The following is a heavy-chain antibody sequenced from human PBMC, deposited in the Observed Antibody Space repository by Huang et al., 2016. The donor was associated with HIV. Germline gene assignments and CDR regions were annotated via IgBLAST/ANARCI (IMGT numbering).Heavy chain of an antibody. J-gene: IGHJ3*01. Sequence: QVQLVQSGAEFKKPGASLKLSCAASGYFFTTYSIHWFRRVPGQSLQWLGGITPGNGRIPFLQSFNGRVILSRDISAATVYMQLSGLTPDDTGTYYCARAARGDGYHGAFDVWGQGTMVTVS. CDR3: ARAARGDGYHGAFDV. CDR2: ITPGNGRI. V-gene: IGHV1-3*01. CDR1: GYFFTTYS. D-gene: IGHD2-2*03.